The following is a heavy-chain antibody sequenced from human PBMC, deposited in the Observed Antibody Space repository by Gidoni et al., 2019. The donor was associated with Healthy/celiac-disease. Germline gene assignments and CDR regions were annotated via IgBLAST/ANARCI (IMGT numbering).Heavy chain of an antibody. J-gene: IGHJ4*02. V-gene: IGHV4-61*01. CDR3: ARDYYDSSGSGLYYFDY. CDR1: GGSVSSVSYY. D-gene: IGHD3-22*01. CDR2: ISYSGST. Sequence: QVQLQESGPGLVKPSETLSLTCTVSGGSVSSVSYYCSWIGQPPGKGLEWIGYISYSGSTNYNPSLKSRVTISVDTSKNQFSLKLSSVTAADTAVYYCARDYYDSSGSGLYYFDYWGQGTLVTVSS.